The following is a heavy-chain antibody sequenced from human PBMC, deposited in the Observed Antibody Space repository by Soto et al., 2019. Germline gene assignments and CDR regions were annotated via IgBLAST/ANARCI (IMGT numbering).Heavy chain of an antibody. D-gene: IGHD4-17*01. J-gene: IGHJ4*02. CDR3: ARDSSNTPYGFDS. V-gene: IGHV3-33*01. CDR2: RGYDGSNE. CDR1: GFTFISYA. Sequence: LRRSCAASGFTFISYAMHCVRQARGKGLEGGAVRGYDGSNEYYADSVKGRFTISRDNSKNTLYLQMHSLRAEDTAVYYCARDSSNTPYGFDSWGRGTLVTVSS.